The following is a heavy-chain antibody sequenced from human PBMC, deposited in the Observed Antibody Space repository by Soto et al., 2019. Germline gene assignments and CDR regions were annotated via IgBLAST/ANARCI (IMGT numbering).Heavy chain of an antibody. Sequence: QVQLVQSGAEVKKPGASVKVSCKVSGYTLTELSMHWVRQAPGKGLEWMGGFDAEDGETIYAQKFQGRVTMTEDTSTDTAYMELSTLRSEDTAVYYCATFTVTTPPPINWFDPWGQGTLVTVSS. CDR3: ATFTVTTPPPINWFDP. CDR1: GYTLTELS. D-gene: IGHD4-17*01. CDR2: FDAEDGET. J-gene: IGHJ5*02. V-gene: IGHV1-24*01.